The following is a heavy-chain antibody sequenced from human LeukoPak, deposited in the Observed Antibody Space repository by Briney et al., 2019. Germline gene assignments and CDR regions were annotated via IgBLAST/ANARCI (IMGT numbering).Heavy chain of an antibody. D-gene: IGHD5-18*01. Sequence: ASVKVSRKASGYTFTSYGISWVRQALGQGLEWMGWSSAYNGNTNYAQKVQGRVTMTTDTSTTTAYMELRSLRSDDTAVYYCARDERDGGDTAMLGANNWFDPWGQGTLVTVSS. CDR3: ARDERDGGDTAMLGANNWFDP. V-gene: IGHV1-18*01. CDR2: SSAYNGNT. CDR1: GYTFTSYG. J-gene: IGHJ5*02.